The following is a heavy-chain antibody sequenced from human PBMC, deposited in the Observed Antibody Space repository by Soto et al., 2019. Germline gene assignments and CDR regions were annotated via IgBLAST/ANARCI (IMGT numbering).Heavy chain of an antibody. J-gene: IGHJ4*02. CDR2: INGDGIST. CDR3: ARISQGTYCRGGNCYSDY. Sequence: EVQLVESGGDLVQPGGSLRLSCVASGSTFSSYWMHWVRQDPEKGLVWVSRINGDGISTSYADSVKGRFTISRDNAKDTLYLHMNSLGAEDTAVYYCARISQGTYCRGGNCYSDYWGQGTLVTVSS. CDR1: GSTFSSYW. V-gene: IGHV3-74*01. D-gene: IGHD2-15*01.